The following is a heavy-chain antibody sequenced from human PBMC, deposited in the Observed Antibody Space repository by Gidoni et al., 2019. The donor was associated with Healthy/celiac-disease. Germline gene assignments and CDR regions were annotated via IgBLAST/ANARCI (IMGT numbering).Heavy chain of an antibody. CDR2: IKSDGSSK. CDR3: AREAPGRTHYFDY. D-gene: IGHD7-27*01. Sequence: EVQLVESGGGLVQPGGSLRLSCAASGFTFSGYWMHWVRQAPGKGRVGVSRIKSDGSSKSYADAVKGRFTSSRDNAKNTLYLQMNSLRAEDTAVYYCAREAPGRTHYFDYWGQGTLVTVSS. J-gene: IGHJ4*02. V-gene: IGHV3-74*01. CDR1: GFTFSGYW.